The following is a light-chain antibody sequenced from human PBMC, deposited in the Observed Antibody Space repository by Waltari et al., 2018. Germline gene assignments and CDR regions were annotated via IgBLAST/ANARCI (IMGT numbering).Light chain of an antibody. V-gene: IGKV3-15*01. Sequence: EIVMTQSPATLSVSPGERATLSCRASQSVSSNLAWYQQKPGQAPRLLIYGASTRATGIPARFSGGGCGTEFTLTSSSLQSEDFAGYYCQQYNNWPPDSFGQGTKLEIK. CDR3: QQYNNWPPDS. CDR1: QSVSSN. J-gene: IGKJ2*03. CDR2: GAS.